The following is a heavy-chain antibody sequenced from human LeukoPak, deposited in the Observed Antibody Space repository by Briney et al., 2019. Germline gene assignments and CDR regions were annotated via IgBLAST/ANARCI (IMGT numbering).Heavy chain of an antibody. CDR2: IYSGGST. CDR3: ARESSSGWYGTIYYYYGMDV. J-gene: IGHJ6*02. CDR1: GFTVSSNY. V-gene: IGHV3-53*01. D-gene: IGHD6-19*01. Sequence: GGSLRLSCAASGFTVSSNYMSWVCQAPGKGLEWVSVIYSGGSTYYADSVKGRFTISRDNSKNTLYLQMNSLRAEDTAVYYCARESSSGWYGTIYYYYGMDVWGQGTTVTVSS.